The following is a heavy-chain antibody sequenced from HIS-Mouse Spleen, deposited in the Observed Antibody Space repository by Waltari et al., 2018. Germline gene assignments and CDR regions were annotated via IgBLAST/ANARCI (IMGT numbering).Heavy chain of an antibody. CDR2: IYYRGST. CDR1: GGSIRSYY. J-gene: IGHJ4*02. V-gene: IGHV4-59*08. CDR3: ARRREEQLVFDY. Sequence: QVQLQASGPGLVKPSETLSLTCTVSGGSIRSYYWRWIRQPPGNGLEWIGYIYYRGSTNYNPSLKSRVTISVDTSKNQFSLKLSSVTAADTAVYYCARRREEQLVFDYWGQGTLVTVSS. D-gene: IGHD6-6*01.